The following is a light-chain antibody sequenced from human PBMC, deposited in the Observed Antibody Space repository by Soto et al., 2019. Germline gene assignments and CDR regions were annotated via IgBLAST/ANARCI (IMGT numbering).Light chain of an antibody. V-gene: IGKV3-15*01. Sequence: EIVMTQSPATLSVSPGESVTLSCRASQSVNNNLAWYQHKPGQPPRLLIYGASNRATDIPARFSGSGSGTEFTLPISSLQSEDFAVYYCQQYNKWSPLTFGGGTKVEIK. CDR1: QSVNNN. J-gene: IGKJ4*01. CDR2: GAS. CDR3: QQYNKWSPLT.